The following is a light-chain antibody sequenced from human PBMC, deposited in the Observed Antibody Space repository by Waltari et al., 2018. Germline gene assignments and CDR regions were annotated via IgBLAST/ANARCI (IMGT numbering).Light chain of an antibody. CDR1: LLTKQF. Sequence: SYELTQPPSVSVSPGQTATITCSGDLLTKQFTYWFQQKSGPAPVLVIYEDTKRLPAIPERFSGSSSGTTAALTITGAQVEDEADYYCYSTDIFRSERGVFGGGTKLLVL. J-gene: IGLJ2*01. CDR2: EDT. V-gene: IGLV3-10*01. CDR3: YSTDIFRSERGV.